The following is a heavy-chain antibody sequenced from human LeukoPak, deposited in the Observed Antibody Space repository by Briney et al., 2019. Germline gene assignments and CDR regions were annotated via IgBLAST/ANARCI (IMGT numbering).Heavy chain of an antibody. CDR3: ARSDPWATEEYYFDY. CDR2: IYYSGST. V-gene: IGHV4-61*08. CDR1: GFSLSTSGVG. J-gene: IGHJ4*02. D-gene: IGHD7-27*01. Sequence: SGPTLVKPTQTLTLTCTFSGFSLSTSGVGVGWIRQPPGKALEWIGYIYYSGSTNYNPSLKSRVTISVDPSKNQFSLKLSSVTAADTAVYYCARSDPWATEEYYFDYWGQGTLVTVSS.